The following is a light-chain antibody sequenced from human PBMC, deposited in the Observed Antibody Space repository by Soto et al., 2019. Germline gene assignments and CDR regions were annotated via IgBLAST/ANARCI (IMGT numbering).Light chain of an antibody. Sequence: QSVLTQPPSVSGAPGQRVTISCTGSSSNIGAGYDVHWYQHLPGTAPKLLIYGNSNRPSGVPDRFSGSKSGTSASLAITGLQAEDEADYYCQSYDSSLTPVVFGTGTKVTVL. CDR2: GNS. CDR1: SSNIGAGYD. J-gene: IGLJ1*01. V-gene: IGLV1-40*01. CDR3: QSYDSSLTPVV.